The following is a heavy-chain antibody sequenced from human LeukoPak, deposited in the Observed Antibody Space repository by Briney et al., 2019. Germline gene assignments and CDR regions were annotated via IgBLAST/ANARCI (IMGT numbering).Heavy chain of an antibody. Sequence: SETLSLTCTVSGGSITGYSWSWIRQPPGKGLEWIGYIYHSGSTYYNPSLKSRVTISVDTSKNQFSLNLSSVTAADTAVYYCARGWRSSGYYSFDYWGQGTLVTVSS. CDR3: ARGWRSSGYYSFDY. V-gene: IGHV4-30-2*01. CDR1: GGSITGYS. D-gene: IGHD3-22*01. CDR2: IYHSGST. J-gene: IGHJ4*02.